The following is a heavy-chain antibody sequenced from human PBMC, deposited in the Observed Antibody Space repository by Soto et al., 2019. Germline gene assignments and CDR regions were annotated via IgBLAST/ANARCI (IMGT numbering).Heavy chain of an antibody. CDR1: GYTFTNYY. Sequence: QVQLMQSGAEVKKPGASVRVSCKASGYTFTNYYVHWVRQAPGQGLEWMGFINPNGGSTTYAQQVQGRFTVTTDTSTRTVYMQLSSRRSEDTAVFYCARSAPYDYWGQGTLVTVSS. V-gene: IGHV1-46*01. CDR2: INPNGGST. CDR3: ARSAPYDY. J-gene: IGHJ4*02.